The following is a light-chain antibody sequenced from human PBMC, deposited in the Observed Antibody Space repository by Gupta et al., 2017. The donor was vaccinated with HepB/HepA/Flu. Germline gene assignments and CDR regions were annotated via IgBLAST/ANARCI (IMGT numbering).Light chain of an antibody. CDR3: VESDDSINSPV. V-gene: IGLV1-47*01. CDR2: RSN. J-gene: IGLJ2*01. Sequence: QSVLTQPPSASGTPGQRVTISCSGSSSSIRSNYLYWYQHLPAKAPKLLIYRSNQRPSGVPDRFSGYKSGTSASLAIRGLRSEDEADDYWVESDDSINSPVFGGGTKVTVL. CDR1: SSSIRSNY.